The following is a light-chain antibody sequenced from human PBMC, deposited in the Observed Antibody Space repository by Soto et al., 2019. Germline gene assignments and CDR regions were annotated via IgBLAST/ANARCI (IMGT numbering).Light chain of an antibody. CDR2: DAS. J-gene: IGKJ1*01. CDR3: QQYHNYWT. V-gene: IGKV1-5*01. CDR1: QIINNW. Sequence: DSQMTQSPSTLSASVVDRDTITCRASQIINNWLAWYQQKPGKAPNLLIYDASKLESGVPSRFSGSRSGTEFTLTISSLQPDDLATYFCQQYHNYWTFGQGTKVDI.